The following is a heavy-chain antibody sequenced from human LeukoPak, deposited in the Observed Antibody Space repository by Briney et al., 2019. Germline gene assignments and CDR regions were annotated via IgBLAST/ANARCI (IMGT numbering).Heavy chain of an antibody. V-gene: IGHV1-69*05. CDR3: ARVGGGPFDAFDI. J-gene: IGHJ3*02. CDR1: GGTFSSSA. D-gene: IGHD3-16*01. CDR2: IIPIFGTA. Sequence: GAPVKVSCKASGGTFSSSAISWVRQAPGQGLEWMGGIIPIFGTANYAQKFQGRVTITTDEYTSTAYMELSSLRSEDTAVYYCARVGGGPFDAFDIWGQGTMVTVSS.